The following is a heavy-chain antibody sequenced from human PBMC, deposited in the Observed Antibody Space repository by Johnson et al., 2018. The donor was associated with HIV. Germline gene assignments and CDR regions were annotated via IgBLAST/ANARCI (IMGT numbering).Heavy chain of an antibody. Sequence: VQLVESGGGLVQPGRSLRLSCAASGFTFDDYAMHWVRQAPGKGLEWVSGISWNGGSTGYADSVKGRFTISRDNAKNSLYLQMNSLRAEDTALYYCARADTAMVGGAFDIWGQGTMVTVSS. V-gene: IGHV3-9*01. D-gene: IGHD5-18*01. J-gene: IGHJ3*02. CDR3: ARADTAMVGGAFDI. CDR1: GFTFDDYA. CDR2: ISWNGGST.